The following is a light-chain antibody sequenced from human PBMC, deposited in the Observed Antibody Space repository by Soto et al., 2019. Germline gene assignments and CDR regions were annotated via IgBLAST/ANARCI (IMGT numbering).Light chain of an antibody. J-gene: IGKJ4*01. CDR1: QSVNSNS. CDR3: QQRSNWPLT. CDR2: GAS. Sequence: EVALTQSPGTRSWSPVSRATLSCRFSQSVNSNSLAWYQQKPGQAPRVFIYGASTRATGIPDRFSGSGSGTDFTLTISSLEPEDFAVYYCQQRSNWPLTFGGGTKVDIK. V-gene: IGKV3D-20*02.